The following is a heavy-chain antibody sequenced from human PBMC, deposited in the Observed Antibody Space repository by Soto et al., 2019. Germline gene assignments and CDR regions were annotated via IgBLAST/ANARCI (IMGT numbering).Heavy chain of an antibody. CDR2: ISSSSSYI. V-gene: IGHV3-21*01. J-gene: IGHJ6*03. CDR3: ASQPGEEVTANLDYYYYYMDV. Sequence: EVQLVESGGGLVKPGGSLRLSCAASGFTFSSYSMNWVRQAPGKGLEWVSSISSSSSYIYYADSVKVRFTISGDNAKNSLDLQMNSLRAADTAVYYCASQPGEEVTANLDYYYYYMDVWGKGTTVTVS. CDR1: GFTFSSYS. D-gene: IGHD4-4*01.